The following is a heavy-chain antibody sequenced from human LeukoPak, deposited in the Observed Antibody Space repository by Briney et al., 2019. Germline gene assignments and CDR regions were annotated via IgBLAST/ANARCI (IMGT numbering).Heavy chain of an antibody. CDR3: ASGYYDSSGYYSNDAFDI. Sequence: SSETLSLTCTVSGGSISSYYWSWIRQPAGKGLEWIGRIYTSGSTNYNPSLKSRVTMSVDTSKNQFSLKLSSVTAADTAVYYCASGYYDSSGYYSNDAFDIWGQGALVTVSS. CDR2: IYTSGST. J-gene: IGHJ3*02. CDR1: GGSISSYY. D-gene: IGHD3-22*01. V-gene: IGHV4-4*07.